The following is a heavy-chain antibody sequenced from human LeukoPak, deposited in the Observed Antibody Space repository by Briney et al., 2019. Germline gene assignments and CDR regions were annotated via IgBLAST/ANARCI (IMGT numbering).Heavy chain of an antibody. CDR1: GGSISTYY. D-gene: IGHD5-24*01. J-gene: IGHJ4*02. V-gene: IGHV4-59*01. CDR2: IHSTGST. Sequence: SETLALTCAVSGGSISTYYWNWIRQPPGKGPEWIAYIHSTGSTNYNPSLKSRVTISADTSKNQFSLTLRLVTAADTAVYYCARVARDGYLAYYFDYWGQGILVTVSS. CDR3: ARVARDGYLAYYFDY.